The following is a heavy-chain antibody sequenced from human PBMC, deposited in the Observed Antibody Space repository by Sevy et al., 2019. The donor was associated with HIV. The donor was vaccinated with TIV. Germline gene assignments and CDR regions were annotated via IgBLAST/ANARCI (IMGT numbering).Heavy chain of an antibody. CDR3: TRALATVVTPEYYFDY. V-gene: IGHV3-49*03. D-gene: IGHD4-17*01. CDR1: GFTFGDYA. J-gene: IGHJ4*02. Sequence: GGSLRLSCTASGFTFGDYAMSWFRQAPGKGLEWVAFIRRNSYEPYGWTTEYAASVKGRFTISRDDYKSIAYLQMNSLKTEDTAFYYCTRALATVVTPEYYFDYWGQGTLVTVSS. CDR2: IRRNSYEPYGWTT.